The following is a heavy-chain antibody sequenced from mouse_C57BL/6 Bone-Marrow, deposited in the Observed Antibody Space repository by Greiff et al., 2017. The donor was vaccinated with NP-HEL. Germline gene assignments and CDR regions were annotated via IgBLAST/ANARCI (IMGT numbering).Heavy chain of an antibody. V-gene: IGHV3-6*01. D-gene: IGHD1-1*01. Sequence: VQLKESGPGLVKPSQSLSLTCSVTGYSITSGYYWNWIRQFPGNKLEWMGYISYDGSNNYNPSLKNRISITRDTSKNQFFLKLNSVTTEDTATYYCAREGYGRAYWGQGTLVTVAA. J-gene: IGHJ3*01. CDR1: GYSITSGYY. CDR2: ISYDGSN. CDR3: AREGYGRAY.